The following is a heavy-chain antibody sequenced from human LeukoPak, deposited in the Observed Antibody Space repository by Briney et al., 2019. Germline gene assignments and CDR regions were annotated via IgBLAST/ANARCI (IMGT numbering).Heavy chain of an antibody. D-gene: IGHD6-19*01. J-gene: IGHJ5*02. V-gene: IGHV4-59*12. Sequence: PSETLSLTCTVSGGSISSYYWSWIRQPPGKGLEWIGYIYYSGSTNYNPSLKSRVTISVDTSKNQFSLKLSSVTAADTAVYYCARGPIPSSGWYPGSWGQGTLVTVSS. CDR1: GGSISSYY. CDR3: ARGPIPSSGWYPGS. CDR2: IYYSGST.